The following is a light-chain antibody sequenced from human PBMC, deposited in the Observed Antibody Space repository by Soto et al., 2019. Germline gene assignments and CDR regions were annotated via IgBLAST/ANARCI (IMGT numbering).Light chain of an antibody. Sequence: SQSPDTLSVTKGEGATLSCRASQGIGDTLAWYQHKPGQTPRLLIYDTSTRATGVPTRFSGSRSGAEFTLTINSLQSEDFAVYYCQPYNNWPLTFGGGTIVDIK. CDR1: QGIGDT. J-gene: IGKJ4*01. CDR3: QPYNNWPLT. CDR2: DTS. V-gene: IGKV3-15*01.